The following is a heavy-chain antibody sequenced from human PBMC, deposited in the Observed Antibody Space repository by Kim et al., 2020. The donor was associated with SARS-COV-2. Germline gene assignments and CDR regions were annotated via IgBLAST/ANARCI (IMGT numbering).Heavy chain of an antibody. CDR3: ASSGVRVATIEAN. J-gene: IGHJ4*02. V-gene: IGHV3-21*01. D-gene: IGHD5-12*01. CDR1: GFTFSSYS. Sequence: GGSLRLSCAASGFTFSSYSMNWVRQAPGKGLEWVSSISSSSSYIYYADSVKGRFTISRDNAKNSLYLQMNSLRAEDTAVYYCASSGVRVATIEANWGQGTLVTVSS. CDR2: ISSSSSYI.